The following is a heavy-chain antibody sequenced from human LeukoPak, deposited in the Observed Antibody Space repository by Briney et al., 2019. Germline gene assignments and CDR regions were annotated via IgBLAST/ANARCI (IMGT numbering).Heavy chain of an antibody. CDR3: ARAWQLDY. Sequence: KSSETLSLTCTVSGGPISSYYWSWIRQPPGKGLEWVGDIYYSGSTNYNPSLKSRVTISVDMSKNHFALKLRSVTAADTAVYYCARAWQLDYWGQGTLVTVSS. CDR1: GGPISSYY. D-gene: IGHD6-6*01. V-gene: IGHV4-59*01. CDR2: IYYSGST. J-gene: IGHJ4*02.